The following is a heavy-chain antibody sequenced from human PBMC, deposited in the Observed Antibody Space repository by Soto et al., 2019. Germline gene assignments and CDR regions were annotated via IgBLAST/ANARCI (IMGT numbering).Heavy chain of an antibody. J-gene: IGHJ4*02. D-gene: IGHD6-19*01. Sequence: SQTLSLTCAISGDSVSSNSVAWNWIRQSPSRGLEWLGKTYYRSKWYYDYALSVKSRIIINPDTSKNQFSLQLNSVTPEDTAVYYCARDPRKQWLPNFDYWGQGTLVTVS. CDR3: ARDPRKQWLPNFDY. CDR2: TYYRSKWYY. CDR1: GDSVSSNSVA. V-gene: IGHV6-1*01.